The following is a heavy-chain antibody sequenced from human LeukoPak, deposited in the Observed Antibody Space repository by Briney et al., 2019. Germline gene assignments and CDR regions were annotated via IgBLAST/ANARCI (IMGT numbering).Heavy chain of an antibody. Sequence: SETLSLTCTVSGGSISSYYWSWIRQPPGKGLEWIGYIYYSGSTNYNPSLKSRVTISVDTSKNQFSLKLSSVTAADTAVYYCAKAVPKAVVTPSLDYWGQGTLVTVSS. CDR2: IYYSGST. D-gene: IGHD4-23*01. J-gene: IGHJ4*02. CDR3: AKAVPKAVVTPSLDY. CDR1: GGSISSYY. V-gene: IGHV4-59*01.